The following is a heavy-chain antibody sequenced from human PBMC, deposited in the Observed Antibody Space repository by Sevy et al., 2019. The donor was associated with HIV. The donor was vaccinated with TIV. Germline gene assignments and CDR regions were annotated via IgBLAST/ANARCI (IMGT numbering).Heavy chain of an antibody. CDR1: GFSFSGYE. D-gene: IGHD4-4*01. Sequence: GGSLRLSCAASGFSFSGYEMNWVRQAPGKGLEWISYINNGGTTTYYADSVKGRFTISRDNAKDSLYLQMNSLRAEDTAIYYCAPDSGTCIHSNCHLFDNWGQGTLVTVSS. J-gene: IGHJ4*02. CDR2: INNGGTTT. CDR3: APDSGTCIHSNCHLFDN. V-gene: IGHV3-48*03.